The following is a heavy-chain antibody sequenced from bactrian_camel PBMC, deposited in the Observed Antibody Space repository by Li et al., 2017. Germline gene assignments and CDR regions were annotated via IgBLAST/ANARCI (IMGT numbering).Heavy chain of an antibody. CDR2: IYTGGDST. V-gene: IGHV3-2*01. CDR3: AAEINPRGVPDFGY. J-gene: IGHJ6*01. Sequence: LVESGGGLVQPGGSLRLSCAASGLTFSNYHIIWVRQAPGKGLEWVSSIYTGGDSTYYTDSVKGRFTISKGNAKNTLFLQMNGLKPEDTAVYYCAAEINPRGVPDFGYWGQGTQVTVS. CDR1: GLTFSNYH.